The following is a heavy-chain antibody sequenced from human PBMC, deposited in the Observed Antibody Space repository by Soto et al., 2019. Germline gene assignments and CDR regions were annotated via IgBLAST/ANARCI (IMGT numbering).Heavy chain of an antibody. CDR1: GFNFSDYY. J-gene: IGHJ4*02. V-gene: IGHV3-11*01. CDR2: ISSSGSTI. D-gene: IGHD3-22*01. CDR3: ARDLYGYYYDSSGYSAY. Sequence: GGSLSLSCAASGFNFSDYYMSWIRQAPGKGLEWVSYISSSGSTIYYADSVKGRFTISRDNAKNSLYLQMNSLRAEDTAVYYCARDLYGYYYDSSGYSAYWGQGTLVTVSS.